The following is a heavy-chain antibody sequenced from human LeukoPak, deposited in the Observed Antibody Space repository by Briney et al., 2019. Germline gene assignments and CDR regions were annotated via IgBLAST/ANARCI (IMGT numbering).Heavy chain of an antibody. J-gene: IGHJ5*02. CDR2: IYYSGST. CDR3: ARGSGGGDCLGWFDP. D-gene: IGHD2-21*01. CDR1: GGSISSYY. Sequence: SETLSLTCTVSGGSISSYYWSWIRQPPGKGLEWIGYIYYSGSTNYNPSLKSRVTISVDTSKNQFSLKLSSVTAADTGVYYCARGSGGGDCLGWFDPWGQGTLVTVSS. V-gene: IGHV4-59*01.